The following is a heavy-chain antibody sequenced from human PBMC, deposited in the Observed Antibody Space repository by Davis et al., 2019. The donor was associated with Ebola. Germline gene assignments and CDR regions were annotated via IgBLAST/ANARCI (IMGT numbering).Heavy chain of an antibody. Sequence: MPSETLSLTCAVYGGSISGYSWTWIRQPPGKGLEWIGDSGSPNYNPSLKSRVTISVDTSKNQCSLKLTSVTAADTAVYYCARHVFSIIVVVMTNWFDPWGQGTLVTVSS. CDR1: GGSISGYS. J-gene: IGHJ5*02. D-gene: IGHD3-22*01. V-gene: IGHV4-34*01. CDR2: SGSP. CDR3: ARHVFSIIVVVMTNWFDP.